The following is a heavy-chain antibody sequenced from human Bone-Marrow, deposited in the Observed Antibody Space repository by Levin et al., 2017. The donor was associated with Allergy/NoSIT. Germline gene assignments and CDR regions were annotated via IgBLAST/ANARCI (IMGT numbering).Heavy chain of an antibody. CDR1: GYTFTSYY. CDR3: ARVGLRYFDWSLGWFDP. Sequence: PGASVKVSCKASGYTFTSYYMHWVRQAPGQGLEWMGIINPSGGSTSYAQKFQGRVTMTRDTSTSTVYMELSSLRSEDTAVYYCARVGLRYFDWSLGWFDPWGQGTLVTVSS. D-gene: IGHD3-9*01. CDR2: INPSGGST. V-gene: IGHV1-46*03. J-gene: IGHJ5*02.